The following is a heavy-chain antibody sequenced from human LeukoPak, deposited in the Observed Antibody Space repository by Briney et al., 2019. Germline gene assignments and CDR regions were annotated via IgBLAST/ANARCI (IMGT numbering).Heavy chain of an antibody. Sequence: PSETLSLTCTVSGGSISSYYWSWIRQPPGKGLEWIGYIYYSGSTNYNPSLKSRVTISVDTSKNQFSLKLSSVTAADTAVYYCARGVLDIVATPWYFDYWGQGTLVTVSS. D-gene: IGHD5-12*01. V-gene: IGHV4-59*01. CDR2: IYYSGST. CDR3: ARGVLDIVATPWYFDY. J-gene: IGHJ4*02. CDR1: GGSISSYY.